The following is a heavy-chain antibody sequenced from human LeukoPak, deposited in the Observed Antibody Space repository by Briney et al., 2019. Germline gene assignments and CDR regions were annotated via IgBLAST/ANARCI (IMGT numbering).Heavy chain of an antibody. V-gene: IGHV3-30*04. CDR1: GFTFSSYA. CDR2: ISYDGSNK. Sequence: GGSLRLSCAASGFTFSSYAMHWVRQAPGKGLEWVAVISYDGSNKYYADSVKGRFTISRDNSKNTLYLQMNSLRAEDTAVYYCARAGTSSSWYASQDYWGQGTLVTVSS. J-gene: IGHJ4*02. CDR3: ARAGTSSSWYASQDY. D-gene: IGHD6-13*01.